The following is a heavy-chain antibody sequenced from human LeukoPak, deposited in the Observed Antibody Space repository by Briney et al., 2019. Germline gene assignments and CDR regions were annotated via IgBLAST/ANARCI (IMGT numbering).Heavy chain of an antibody. CDR3: ARHGIAARIYSDY. J-gene: IGHJ4*02. V-gene: IGHV4-38-2*01. CDR1: GYSISSGYY. CDR2: IYHSGST. Sequence: SVTLSLTCAVTGYSISSGYYWGWIRQPPGKGLEWIGSIYHSGSTYYNPSLKSRVTISVDTSRNQFSLKLSSVTAADTAVYYCARHGIAARIYSDYCGQGTLVTVSS. D-gene: IGHD6-6*01.